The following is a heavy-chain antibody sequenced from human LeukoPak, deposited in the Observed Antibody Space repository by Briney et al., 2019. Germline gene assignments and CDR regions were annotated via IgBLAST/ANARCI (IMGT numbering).Heavy chain of an antibody. CDR1: GGSFSGYY. CDR2: INHSGST. CDR3: ARVGSGSYLNYYYYMDV. J-gene: IGHJ6*03. D-gene: IGHD1-26*01. Sequence: SETLSRTCAVYGGSFSGYYWSWIRQPPGKGLEWIGEINHSGSTNYNPSLKSRVTISVDTSKNQFSLKLSAVTAADTAVYYCARVGSGSYLNYYYYMDVCGKGTTVTVSS. V-gene: IGHV4-34*01.